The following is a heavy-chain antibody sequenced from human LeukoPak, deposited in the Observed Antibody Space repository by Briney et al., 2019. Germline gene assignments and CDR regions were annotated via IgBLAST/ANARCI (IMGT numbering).Heavy chain of an antibody. D-gene: IGHD7-27*01. Sequence: SETLSLTCSVSGVSISNYFWTWIRQPPGKGLEWIGYIYSSGSTYYNPSLKSRVTISVDTSKNRFSLKLSTVTAADTAVYYCARRPTGDPKFDYWGQGTLVTVSS. V-gene: IGHV4-59*08. CDR2: IYSSGST. J-gene: IGHJ4*02. CDR3: ARRPTGDPKFDY. CDR1: GVSISNYF.